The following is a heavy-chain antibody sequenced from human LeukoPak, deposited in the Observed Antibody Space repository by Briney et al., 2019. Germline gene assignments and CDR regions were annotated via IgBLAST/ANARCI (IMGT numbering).Heavy chain of an antibody. V-gene: IGHV3-33*01. CDR3: ARDLDYYDSSGSIDY. J-gene: IGHJ4*02. CDR1: GFTFSSYG. D-gene: IGHD3-22*01. CDR2: IWYDGSNK. Sequence: GSLRLSCAASGFTFSSYGMHWVRQAPGKGREWVAVIWYDGSNKYYADSVKGRVTISRDNSKNTLYLQMNSLRAEDTAVYYCARDLDYYDSSGSIDYWGQGALVTVSS.